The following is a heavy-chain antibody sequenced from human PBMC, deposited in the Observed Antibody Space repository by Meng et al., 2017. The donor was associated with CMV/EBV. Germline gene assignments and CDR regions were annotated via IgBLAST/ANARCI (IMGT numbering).Heavy chain of an antibody. Sequence: GESLKISCAASGFTFSTYAMHWVRLVPGKGLEWVAVVSSDGANKYYGDSVKGRFTISRDNAKNSLYLQMNSLRAEDTAVYYCARALIAVAGSWDYYYGMDVWGQGTTVTVSS. CDR2: VSSDGANK. CDR3: ARALIAVAGSWDYYYGMDV. V-gene: IGHV3-30-3*01. CDR1: GFTFSTYA. J-gene: IGHJ6*02. D-gene: IGHD6-19*01.